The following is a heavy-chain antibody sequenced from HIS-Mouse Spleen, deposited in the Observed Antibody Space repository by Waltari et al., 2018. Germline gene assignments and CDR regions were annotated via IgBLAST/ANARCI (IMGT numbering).Heavy chain of an antibody. Sequence: QVTLRESGPALVKPTQTLTLTCTFSGFSLSTSGMCVSWIRQPPGKALEWLARIDWDDDKYYSPSLKTRLTSSKDTSKNQVVLTMTNMDPVDTATYYCARIAEGYTSGWYAFDYWGQGTLVTVSS. CDR3: ARIAEGYTSGWYAFDY. CDR2: IDWDDDK. V-gene: IGHV2-70*15. CDR1: GFSLSTSGMC. J-gene: IGHJ4*02. D-gene: IGHD6-19*01.